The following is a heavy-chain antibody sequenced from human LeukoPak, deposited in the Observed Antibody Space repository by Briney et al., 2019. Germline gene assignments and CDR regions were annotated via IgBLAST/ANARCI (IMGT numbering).Heavy chain of an antibody. J-gene: IGHJ6*03. CDR2: TYYRSKWYN. Sequence: SQTLSLTCAISGDSVSSNSAAWNWIRQSPSRGLEWLGRTYYRSKWYNDYAVSVKSRITINPDTSKNQFSLQLNSVTPEDTAVYYCARDPGSYYGLRYYYYMDVWGKGTTVTISS. CDR3: ARDPGSYYGLRYYYYMDV. CDR1: GDSVSSNSAA. D-gene: IGHD3-10*01. V-gene: IGHV6-1*01.